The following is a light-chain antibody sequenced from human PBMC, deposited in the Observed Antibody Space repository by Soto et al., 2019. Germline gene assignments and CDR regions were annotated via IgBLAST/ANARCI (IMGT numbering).Light chain of an antibody. CDR1: QSVSSSY. V-gene: IGKV3-20*01. Sequence: EIALTQSPGTLSLSPGERATLSCRASQSVSSSYLAWYQQKPGQAPRLLIYGASSRATGIPDRFSGSGSGTDFTLTISRLEPEDFAVYYCQHYGSSALFGPGTKVDIK. J-gene: IGKJ3*01. CDR3: QHYGSSAL. CDR2: GAS.